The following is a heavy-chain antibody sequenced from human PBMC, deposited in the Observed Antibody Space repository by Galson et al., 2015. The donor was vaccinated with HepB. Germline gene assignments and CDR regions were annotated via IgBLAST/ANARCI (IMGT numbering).Heavy chain of an antibody. D-gene: IGHD1-1*01. CDR3: VHNWNLFDY. Sequence: SLRLSCAASVFTFRLYDMRWVRQAPGEGLVCVSVIRSDGRSLYCADSVKGRFPISRDNSKNTLYLQMNSLRAGDTAVYYCVHNWNLFDYWGQGTLVAVSS. CDR1: VFTFRLYD. CDR2: IRSDGRSL. J-gene: IGHJ4*02. V-gene: IGHV3-23*03.